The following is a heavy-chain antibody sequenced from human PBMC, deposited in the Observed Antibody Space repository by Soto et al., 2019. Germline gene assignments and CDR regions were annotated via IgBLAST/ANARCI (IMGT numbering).Heavy chain of an antibody. J-gene: IGHJ4*02. Sequence: QVHLVQSGAEVKKPGASVRVSCKASGYTFSNYGISWVRQAPGQGLEWMGWISAYSGKTNYAQSLQVRVTMTTDTSTTTAYMELRSLTSADTAVYYCARTGELRLDSWGQGTLVTVSS. CDR2: ISAYSGKT. V-gene: IGHV1-18*01. D-gene: IGHD1-1*01. CDR1: GYTFSNYG. CDR3: ARTGELRLDS.